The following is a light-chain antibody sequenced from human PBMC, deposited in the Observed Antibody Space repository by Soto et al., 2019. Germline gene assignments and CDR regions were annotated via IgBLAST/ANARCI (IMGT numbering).Light chain of an antibody. CDR1: QRVSSSY. CDR2: GSS. J-gene: IGKJ4*01. CDR3: QQYGSSPLT. Sequence: EIQLTQSPDTLSLSPGERATLSCRASQRVSSSYLSWHQQKPGQAPRLLIYGSSTRATGIPDRFSGSGSGTDFTLTISRLEPEDFALYFCQQYGSSPLTFGGGTKVEIK. V-gene: IGKV3-20*01.